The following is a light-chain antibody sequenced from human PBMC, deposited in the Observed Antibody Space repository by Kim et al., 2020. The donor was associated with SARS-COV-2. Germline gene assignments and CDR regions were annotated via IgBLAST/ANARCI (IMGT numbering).Light chain of an antibody. Sequence: QSALTQPRSVSGFPGQSVTISCTGTSSDVGGYNYVSWYQQHPGKAPKLMIYDVSKRPSGVPDRFSGSKSGNTASLTISGLQAEDEADYYCCSYAGSYTLVFGGGTQLTV. CDR1: SSDVGGYNY. J-gene: IGLJ3*02. CDR2: DVS. CDR3: CSYAGSYTLV. V-gene: IGLV2-11*01.